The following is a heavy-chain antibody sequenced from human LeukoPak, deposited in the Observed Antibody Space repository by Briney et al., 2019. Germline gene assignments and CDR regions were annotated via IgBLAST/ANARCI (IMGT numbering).Heavy chain of an antibody. D-gene: IGHD6-13*01. Sequence: GGSLRLSCAASGFTFRSYAMHWVRQAPGKGLEWVSTIGSSGSSTIYAGSVKGRFTISRGNSKNMLYLQMSSLRVEDTAVYSCATGGGHSSNWLYYFDYWGQGTLVTVSS. V-gene: IGHV3-23*01. CDR3: ATGGGHSSNWLYYFDY. J-gene: IGHJ4*02. CDR2: IGSSGSST. CDR1: GFTFRSYA.